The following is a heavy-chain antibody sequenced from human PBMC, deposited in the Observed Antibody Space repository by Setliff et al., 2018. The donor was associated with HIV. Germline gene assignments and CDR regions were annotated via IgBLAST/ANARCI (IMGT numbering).Heavy chain of an antibody. V-gene: IGHV4-4*02. CDR2: VNHKGVA. J-gene: IGHJ4*02. CDR3: TRAQIAAPRPFDY. CDR1: GGSVISINS. Sequence: PSETLSLTCDVSGGSVISINSWSWVRQSPGKGLEWIGEVNHKGVANYSPSLMRRATIPADTSKNQFSLRLSSVTAADTALYFCTRAQIAAPRPFDYWGQGTLVTVSS. D-gene: IGHD2-21*01.